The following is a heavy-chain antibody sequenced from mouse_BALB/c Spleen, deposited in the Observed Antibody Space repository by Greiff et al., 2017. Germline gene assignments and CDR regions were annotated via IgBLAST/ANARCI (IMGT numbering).Heavy chain of an antibody. Sequence: EVKLMESGPGLVKPSQSLSLTCTVTGYSITSDYAWNWIRQFPGNKLEWMGYISYSGSTSYNPSLKSRISITRDTSKNQFFLQLNSVTTEDTATYYCARPLYGSSAGGFAYWGQGTLVTVSA. CDR2: ISYSGST. CDR3: ARPLYGSSAGGFAY. CDR1: GYSITSDYA. D-gene: IGHD1-1*01. J-gene: IGHJ3*01. V-gene: IGHV3-2*02.